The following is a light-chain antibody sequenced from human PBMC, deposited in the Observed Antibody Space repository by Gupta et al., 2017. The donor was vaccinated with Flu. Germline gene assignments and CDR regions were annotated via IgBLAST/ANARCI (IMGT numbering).Light chain of an antibody. Sequence: ATISSTGTSSDVGAYDYFSSYHPHPANSPHLLLYEVNRRPAGVPDRFSSSKSGNTASLTVSALQEEEDADYFCGSYAGSNILVFGGGTKLTVL. V-gene: IGLV2-8*01. CDR1: SSDVGAYDY. J-gene: IGLJ2*01. CDR2: EVN. CDR3: GSYAGSNILV.